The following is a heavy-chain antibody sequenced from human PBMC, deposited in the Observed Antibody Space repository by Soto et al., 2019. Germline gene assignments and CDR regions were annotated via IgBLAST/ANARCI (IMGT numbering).Heavy chain of an antibody. Sequence: GASVKVSCEASGYTFTSCGISWVRQAPGQGLEWMGWISAYNGNTNYAQKLQGRVTMTTDTCTSTAYMELRSLRSDDTAVYYCARVRFVAAGAPPHWFDPWGQGTLVTVSS. V-gene: IGHV1-18*01. CDR3: ARVRFVAAGAPPHWFDP. D-gene: IGHD6-13*01. CDR2: ISAYNGNT. CDR1: GYTFTSCG. J-gene: IGHJ5*02.